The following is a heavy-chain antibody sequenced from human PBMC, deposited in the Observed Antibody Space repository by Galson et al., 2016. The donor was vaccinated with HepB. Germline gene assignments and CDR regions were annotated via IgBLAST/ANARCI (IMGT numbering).Heavy chain of an antibody. CDR1: GFTFSNCA. CDR2: VSGSGDNT. J-gene: IGHJ4*02. V-gene: IGHV3-23*01. Sequence: SLRLSCAASGFTFSNCAMSWVRQAPGKGLEWVSGVSGSGDNTYYADSVKGRVTISSDNSKNTVYLQMNSLRAEDTAVYYCAKRLATRSGHFEYWGQGTLVTVSS. D-gene: IGHD6-6*01. CDR3: AKRLATRSGHFEY.